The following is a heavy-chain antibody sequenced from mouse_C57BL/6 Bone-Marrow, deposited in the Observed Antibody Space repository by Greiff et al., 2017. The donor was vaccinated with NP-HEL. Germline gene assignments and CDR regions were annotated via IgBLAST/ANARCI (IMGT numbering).Heavy chain of an antibody. CDR2: IDPSDSYT. J-gene: IGHJ2*01. Sequence: QVQLKQPGAELVMPGASVKLSCKASGYTFTSYWMHWVKQRPGQGLEWIGEIDPSDSYTNYNQKFKGKSTLTVDKSSSTAYMQLSSLTSEDSAVYYCAREGTTVVATDFDYWGQGTTLTVSS. D-gene: IGHD1-1*01. V-gene: IGHV1-69*01. CDR3: AREGTTVVATDFDY. CDR1: GYTFTSYW.